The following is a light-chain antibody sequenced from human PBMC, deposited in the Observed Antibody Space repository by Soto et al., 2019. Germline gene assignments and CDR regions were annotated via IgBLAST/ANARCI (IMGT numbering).Light chain of an antibody. V-gene: IGKV3-11*01. CDR1: QSISSY. J-gene: IGKJ4*01. Sequence: EIVLTQSPATVSLFPGETATLSCRASQSISSYLAWYQQKPGQAPRLLIYDASTRATGLPARFSGSGSGTGLPLHISRLVPEDFAIYYFQQRVNLPLTFGGGTKVEIK. CDR2: DAS. CDR3: QQRVNLPLT.